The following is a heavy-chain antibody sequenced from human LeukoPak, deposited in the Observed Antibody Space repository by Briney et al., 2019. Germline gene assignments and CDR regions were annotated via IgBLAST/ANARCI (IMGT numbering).Heavy chain of an antibody. CDR1: SDSISSGDYY. Sequence: SQTLSLTCTVSSDSISSGDYYWSWIRQPAGKGLEFIGYINKNGGTYYNPPLKSRVSISIDTSKNQFSLKLTSVTAADTAVNFCAREHKSYGDYPYYFDSWGQGTLVTVSS. V-gene: IGHV4-30-4*01. CDR3: AREHKSYGDYPYYFDS. CDR2: INKNGGT. J-gene: IGHJ4*02. D-gene: IGHD4-17*01.